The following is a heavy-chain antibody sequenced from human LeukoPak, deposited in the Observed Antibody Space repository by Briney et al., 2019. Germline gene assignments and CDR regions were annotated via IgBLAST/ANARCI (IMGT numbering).Heavy chain of an antibody. CDR1: GFTFSSYA. J-gene: IGHJ4*02. D-gene: IGHD5-24*01. Sequence: GGSLRLSCAASGFTFSSYAMHWVRQAPGKGLEWVAVISYDGSNKYYADSVKGRFTISRDNSKNTLYLQMNSLRAEDTAVYYCASDRDGYNEYYFDYWGQGTLVTVSS. V-gene: IGHV3-30*04. CDR3: ASDRDGYNEYYFDY. CDR2: ISYDGSNK.